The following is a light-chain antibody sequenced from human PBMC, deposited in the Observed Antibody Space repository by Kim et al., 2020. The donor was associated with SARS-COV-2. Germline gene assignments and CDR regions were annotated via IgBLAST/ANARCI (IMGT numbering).Light chain of an antibody. J-gene: IGLJ2*01. Sequence: GQSVTIACTGTSSDVGGYNYVSWYQQYPGKAPKLMISEVTKRPSGVPDRFSGSKSGNTASLTGSGLQPEDEADYYCSSFAGSNNMIFGGGTQLAVL. CDR2: EVT. CDR3: SSFAGSNNMI. CDR1: SSDVGGYNY. V-gene: IGLV2-8*01.